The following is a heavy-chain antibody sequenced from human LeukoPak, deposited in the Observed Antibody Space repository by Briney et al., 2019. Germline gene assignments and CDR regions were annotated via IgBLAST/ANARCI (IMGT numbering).Heavy chain of an antibody. Sequence: SETLSLTCTVSGGSISSSSYCWGWIRQPPGKGLEWIGSIYYSGSTYYNPSLKSRVTMSLDTSKSQFSLRLSSVTAADTAVYFCARHPFSTPFDYWGPGTLVTVSS. CDR1: GGSISSSSYC. D-gene: IGHD2/OR15-2a*01. V-gene: IGHV4-39*01. CDR3: ARHPFSTPFDY. J-gene: IGHJ4*02. CDR2: IYYSGST.